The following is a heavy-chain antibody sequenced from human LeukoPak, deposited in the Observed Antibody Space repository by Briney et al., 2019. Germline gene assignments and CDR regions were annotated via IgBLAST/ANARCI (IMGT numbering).Heavy chain of an antibody. Sequence: SETLSLTCTVSGGSISSYYWSWIRQPAGKVLEWIGRIYTSGSTDYNPSLKSRVTMSVDTSKNQFSLKLSSVTAADTAVYYCARDSGTTGEVKFDPWGQGTLVTVSS. CDR2: IYTSGST. CDR3: ARDSGTTGEVKFDP. J-gene: IGHJ5*02. CDR1: GGSISSYY. D-gene: IGHD3-10*01. V-gene: IGHV4-4*07.